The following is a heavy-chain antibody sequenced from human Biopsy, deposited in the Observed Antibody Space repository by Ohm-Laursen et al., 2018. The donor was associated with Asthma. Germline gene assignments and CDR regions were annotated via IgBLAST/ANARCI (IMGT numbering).Heavy chain of an antibody. Sequence: GSLRLSCSASGFTVSRDHMFWVRQAPGKGLEWVSVIYSGGTSHTADSVRGRFTISRDFSKNTLHLQMHSLRVEDTAVYYCARGDSSNWSHYYFDYWGQGTLVTVPS. V-gene: IGHV3-53*01. D-gene: IGHD3-22*01. CDR2: IYSGGTS. CDR3: ARGDSSNWSHYYFDY. CDR1: GFTVSRDH. J-gene: IGHJ4*02.